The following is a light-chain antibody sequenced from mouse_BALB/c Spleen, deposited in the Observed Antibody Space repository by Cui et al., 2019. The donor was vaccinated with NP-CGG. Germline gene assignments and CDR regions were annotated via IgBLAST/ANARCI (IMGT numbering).Light chain of an antibody. J-gene: IGLJ1*01. CDR2: GTN. CDR3: ALWYSNHWV. V-gene: IGLV1*01. Sequence: QAIDTQEAEVTTSPGETVTLTCRSSTGTVTTSNYANWVQEKPDHLFTGLIGGTNNRVPGVPARFSGSLIGDKAALTITGAQTEDEAIYFCALWYSNHWVFGGGTKLTVL. CDR1: TGTVTTSNY.